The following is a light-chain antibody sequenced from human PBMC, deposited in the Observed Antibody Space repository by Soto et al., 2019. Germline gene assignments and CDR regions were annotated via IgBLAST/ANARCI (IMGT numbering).Light chain of an antibody. V-gene: IGKV1-5*01. CDR1: QSISNR. J-gene: IGKJ1*01. CDR2: DAS. Sequence: DIPMTQSPSTLSASVGDGVTITCRASQSISNRLAWYQQKPGEAPKYLIYDASTLDSGAPSRFSGSGSGTESTLSISSLQPDDFATYYCQQYNSYPWTLGQGTKVDI. CDR3: QQYNSYPWT.